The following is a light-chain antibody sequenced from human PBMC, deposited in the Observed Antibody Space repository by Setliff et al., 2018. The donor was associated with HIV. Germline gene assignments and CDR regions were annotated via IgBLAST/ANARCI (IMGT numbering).Light chain of an antibody. V-gene: IGLV2-8*01. J-gene: IGLJ3*02. CDR3: SSCAGSSTSGV. CDR2: EVS. Sequence: QSALTQPPSASGSPGQSVTISCTGTSSDVGGYNYVSWYQQRPGKAPKLLIYEVSKRPLEVPDRFSGSKSDNTASLTVSGLQAEDEADYYCSSCAGSSTSGVFGGGTQRTVL. CDR1: SSDVGGYNY.